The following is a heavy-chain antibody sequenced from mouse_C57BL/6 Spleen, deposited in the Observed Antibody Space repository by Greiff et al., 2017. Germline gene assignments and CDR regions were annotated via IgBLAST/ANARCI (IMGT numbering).Heavy chain of an antibody. CDR3: ASHYRGYAMDY. Sequence: QVQLQQSGAELVKPGASVKMSCKASGYTFTSYWITWVKQRPGQGLEWIGDIYPGSGSTNYNEKFKSKATLTVDTSSSTAYMQLSSLTSEDSAVYYCASHYRGYAMDYWGQGTSVTVSS. CDR1: GYTFTSYW. J-gene: IGHJ4*01. D-gene: IGHD2-14*01. V-gene: IGHV1-55*01. CDR2: IYPGSGST.